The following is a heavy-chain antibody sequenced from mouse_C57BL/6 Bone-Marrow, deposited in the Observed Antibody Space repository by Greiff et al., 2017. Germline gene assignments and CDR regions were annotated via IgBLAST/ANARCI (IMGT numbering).Heavy chain of an antibody. CDR2: IYPGDGDT. CDR1: GYAFSSSW. Sequence: QVQLQQSGPELVKPGASVKISCKASGYAFSSSWMNWVKQRPGKGLEWIGRIYPGDGDTNYNGKFKGKATLTADKSSSTAYMQLSSLTSEDSAVYFCAIITTVVASRWYFDVWGTGTTVTVSS. J-gene: IGHJ1*03. CDR3: AIITTVVASRWYFDV. V-gene: IGHV1-82*01. D-gene: IGHD1-1*01.